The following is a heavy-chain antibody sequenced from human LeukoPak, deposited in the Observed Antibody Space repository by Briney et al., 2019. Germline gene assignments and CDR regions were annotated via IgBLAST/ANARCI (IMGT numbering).Heavy chain of an antibody. CDR1: GGSFSGYY. J-gene: IGHJ4*02. D-gene: IGHD7-27*01. CDR2: INHSGST. V-gene: IGHV4-34*01. CDR3: ARRELGIYYFDY. Sequence: PSETLSLTCAAHGGSFSGYYWSWIRQPPGKGLEWIGEINHSGSTNYNPSLKSRVTISVDTSKNQFSLKLSSVTAADTAVYYCARRELGIYYFDYWGQGTLVTVSS.